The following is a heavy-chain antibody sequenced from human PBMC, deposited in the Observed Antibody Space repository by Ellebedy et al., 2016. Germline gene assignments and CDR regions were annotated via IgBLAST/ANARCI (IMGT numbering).Heavy chain of an antibody. CDR1: GFTSSSYG. CDR2: IRPDGGET. V-gene: IGHV3-30*02. CDR3: AKGLLIAARRESVAFDI. D-gene: IGHD6-25*01. J-gene: IGHJ3*02. Sequence: GGSLRLXXAASGFTSSSYGMHWVRQAPGKGLEWVANIRPDGGETFYVDSVKGRFTISRDNSKNTLYLQMNSLRAEDTAVYYCAKGLLIAARRESVAFDIWGQGTMVTVSS.